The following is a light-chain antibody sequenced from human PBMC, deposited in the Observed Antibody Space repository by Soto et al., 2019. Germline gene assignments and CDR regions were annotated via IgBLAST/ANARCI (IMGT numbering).Light chain of an antibody. Sequence: DIQMTQSPSTLSASVGDRVTITCRASQSISSWLAWYQQKPGKAPKLLIYDASSLESGVPSRFSGSGSGTEFTLTISSLQPDDFATYSCQQYNSYSPEFGQGTKVEIK. CDR3: QQYNSYSPE. CDR1: QSISSW. J-gene: IGKJ1*01. V-gene: IGKV1-5*01. CDR2: DAS.